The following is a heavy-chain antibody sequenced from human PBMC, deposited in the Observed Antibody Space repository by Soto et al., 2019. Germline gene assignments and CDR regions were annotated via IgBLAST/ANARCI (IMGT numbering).Heavy chain of an antibody. CDR1: GFIFDDYA. CDR2: ITWNSAII. V-gene: IGHV3-9*01. D-gene: IGHD2-8*01. CDR3: TRDFQYANPFYGMTV. Sequence: GGSLRLSCVASGFIFDDYAMHWVRQAPGKGLEWVAGITWNSAIIGYADSVKGRFTISRDNANNSLYLQMTSLRPEDTALYYCTRDFQYANPFYGMTVSGQGTTHTVSS. J-gene: IGHJ6*02.